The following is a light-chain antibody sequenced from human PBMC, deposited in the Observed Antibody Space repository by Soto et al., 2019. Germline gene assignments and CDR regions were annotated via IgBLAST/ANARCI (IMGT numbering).Light chain of an antibody. CDR1: QSLSTN. J-gene: IGKJ4*01. Sequence: EIVMTQSPATLSVSPGEGATLSCRASQSLSTNLAWYQQKPGQVPRLLIYGASTRATGIPARFSGSGSGTEFTLTISSLQSEDFAVYYCQHRSSWPLTFGGGTKVDIK. V-gene: IGKV3-15*01. CDR3: QHRSSWPLT. CDR2: GAS.